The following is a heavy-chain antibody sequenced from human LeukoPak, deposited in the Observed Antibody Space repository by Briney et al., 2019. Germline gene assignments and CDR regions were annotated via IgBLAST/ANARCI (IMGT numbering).Heavy chain of an antibody. V-gene: IGHV1-69-2*01. CDR3: ATGVDCGGDCAFDY. J-gene: IGHJ4*02. D-gene: IGHD2-21*01. CDR2: VDPEDGET. CDR1: GYTFTSYD. Sequence: ASVKVSCKASGYTFTSYDINWVRQATGQGLEWMGRVDPEDGETIYAEKFQGRVTITADTSTDTAYMELSSLRSEDTAVYYCATGVDCGGDCAFDYWGQGTLVTVSS.